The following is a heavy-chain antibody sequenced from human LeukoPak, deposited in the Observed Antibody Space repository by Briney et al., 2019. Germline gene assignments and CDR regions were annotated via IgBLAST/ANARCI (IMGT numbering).Heavy chain of an antibody. CDR2: IKHDGSEK. J-gene: IGHJ4*02. V-gene: IGHV3-7*05. CDR1: GFTSSIYW. Sequence: AGSLRLSCVASGFTSSIYWMSWVRQAPGKGLEWVANIKHDGSEKYYVDSVKGRFTISRDNPKNSLYLQMNSLRAEDTAVYYCARDMGRRGLSDYWGQGTLVTVSS. CDR3: ARDMGRRGLSDY. D-gene: IGHD2/OR15-2a*01.